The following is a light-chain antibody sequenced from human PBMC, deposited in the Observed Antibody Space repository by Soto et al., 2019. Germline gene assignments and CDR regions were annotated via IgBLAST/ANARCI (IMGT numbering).Light chain of an antibody. V-gene: IGKV3-11*01. J-gene: IGKJ1*01. CDR3: NQRQRWPQT. Sequence: EIVLTQSPATQSATPGERATLSCRASQTVGVMSAWYQHNPGKAPRLLIFEVSNRAAGMTGSFSCSGSGTDFTLTITRLEPADVAFSYCNQRQRWPQTFGQGAKVDIK. CDR1: QTVGVM. CDR2: EVS.